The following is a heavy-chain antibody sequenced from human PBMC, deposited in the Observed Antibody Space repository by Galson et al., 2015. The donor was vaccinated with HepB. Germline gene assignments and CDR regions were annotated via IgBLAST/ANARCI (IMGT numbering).Heavy chain of an antibody. V-gene: IGHV3-33*08. CDR1: GFNFTNYG. D-gene: IGHD3-10*01. J-gene: IGHJ4*02. CDR2: IWYDGSHK. CDR3: ARDGLWFEDGFFGYYFDY. Sequence: SLRLSCAASGFNFTNYGMHWVRQAPGKGLEWVAVIWYDGSHKYYADSVKGRFTISRDTSKNTLDLQMNSLRAEDTALYYCARDGLWFEDGFFGYYFDYWGQGTLVTVSS.